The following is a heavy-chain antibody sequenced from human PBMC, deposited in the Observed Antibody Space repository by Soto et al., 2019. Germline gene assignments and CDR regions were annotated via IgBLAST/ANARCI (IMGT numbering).Heavy chain of an antibody. J-gene: IGHJ4*02. CDR1: GFVFRNAW. V-gene: IGHV3-15*07. D-gene: IGHD3-22*01. CDR3: TTDSYSTIIDVRFDF. CDR2: IKSGGAT. Sequence: EVQLVDSGGGLVKPGGSLRLSCAASGFVFRNAWINWVRQAPGKGLEWVGRIKSGGATDFAALARGRFAITRDDSRNMAYMQMNNLDTEDTAVYYCTTDSYSTIIDVRFDFWGQGALVTVSS.